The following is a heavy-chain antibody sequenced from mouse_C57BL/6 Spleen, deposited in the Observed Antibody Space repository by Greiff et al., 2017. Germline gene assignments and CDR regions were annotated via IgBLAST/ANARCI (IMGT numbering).Heavy chain of an antibody. J-gene: IGHJ3*01. Sequence: VQLMESGAELVKPGASVKLSCKASGYTFTSYWMQWVKQRPGQGLEWIGAINPSDSYTNYNQKFKGKATLTVDTSSSTAYMQLSSLTSEDSAVYYCASYYPFAYWGQGTLVTVSA. D-gene: IGHD1-1*01. CDR3: ASYYPFAY. CDR2: INPSDSYT. CDR1: GYTFTSYW. V-gene: IGHV1-50*01.